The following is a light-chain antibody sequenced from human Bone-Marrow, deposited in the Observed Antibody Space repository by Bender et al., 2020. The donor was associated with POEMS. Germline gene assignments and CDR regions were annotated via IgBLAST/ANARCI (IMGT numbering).Light chain of an antibody. CDR1: NIGSNN. V-gene: IGLV3-9*01. CDR3: QLWDSFTYVV. CDR2: RDN. Sequence: ARITCGGNNIGSNNVHWYQQKPGQAPVLVIYRDNNRPSGIPERFSGSNSGNTATLIISRAQAGDEADYYCQLWDSFTYVVFGGGTKLTVL. J-gene: IGLJ2*01.